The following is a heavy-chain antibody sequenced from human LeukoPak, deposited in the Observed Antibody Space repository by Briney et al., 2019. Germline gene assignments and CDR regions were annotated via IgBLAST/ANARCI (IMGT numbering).Heavy chain of an antibody. CDR3: AKAGMTTVTTHAFDI. J-gene: IGHJ3*02. V-gene: IGHV3-21*01. CDR1: GFTFSSYS. CDR2: ISSSSSYI. Sequence: GGSLRLSCAASGFTFSSYSMNWVRQAPGKGLEWVSSISSSSSYIYYADSVKGRFTISRDNAKNSLYLQMNSLRAEDTAVYYCAKAGMTTVTTHAFDIWGQGTMVTVSS. D-gene: IGHD4-17*01.